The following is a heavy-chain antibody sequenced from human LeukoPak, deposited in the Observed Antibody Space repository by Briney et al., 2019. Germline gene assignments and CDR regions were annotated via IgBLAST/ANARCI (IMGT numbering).Heavy chain of an antibody. Sequence: SVKVSCKASGYTFTSYAMNWVRQAPGQGLEWMGGIIPIFGTANYAQKFQGRVTITADESTSTAYMELSSLRSEDTAVYYCARDGGYSYGYVMWYWGQGTLVTVSS. J-gene: IGHJ4*02. CDR2: IIPIFGTA. V-gene: IGHV1-69*13. CDR1: GYTFTSYA. D-gene: IGHD5-18*01. CDR3: ARDGGYSYGYVMWY.